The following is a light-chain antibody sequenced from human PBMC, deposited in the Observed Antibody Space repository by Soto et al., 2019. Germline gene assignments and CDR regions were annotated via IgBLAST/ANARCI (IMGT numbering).Light chain of an antibody. J-gene: IGLJ3*02. Sequence: QSALTQPTSVSGSTGESITISCTGTSSDIGSYNLVSWYQQHPGKAPKLMIYEGSKRPSGVSNRFSGSKSGNTASLTISGLQAEDEADYYCCSYAGSSTPRVFGGGTKLTVL. CDR3: CSYAGSSTPRV. CDR1: SSDIGSYNL. V-gene: IGLV2-23*01. CDR2: EGS.